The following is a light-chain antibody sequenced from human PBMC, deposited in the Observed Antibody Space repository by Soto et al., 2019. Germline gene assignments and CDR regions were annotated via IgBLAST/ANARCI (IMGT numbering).Light chain of an antibody. V-gene: IGKV1-5*03. Sequence: DIQMTQSPSTLSASVGDRFTITFRASQGISSWLAWYQQKPGKAPKLLIYKASTLESGVPSNFSGSGSGTEFTLTISSLQSEDFAVYYCQQYNNWFTFGGGTKVDIK. CDR1: QGISSW. CDR2: KAS. J-gene: IGKJ4*01. CDR3: QQYNNWFT.